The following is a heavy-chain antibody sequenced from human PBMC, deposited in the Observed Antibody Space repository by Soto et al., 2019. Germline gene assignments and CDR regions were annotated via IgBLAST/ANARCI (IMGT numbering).Heavy chain of an antibody. CDR1: GGSISSGGYY. Sequence: QVQLQESGPGLVKPSQTLSLTCTVSGGSISSGGYYWSWIRQHPGKGREWIGYIYYSGSTYYNPSLKSRVTISVDTSKKQFSPKLSSVTAADTAVYYCAREGPGVVVPAAVSSYYYSYYMDVWGKGTTVTVSS. CDR2: IYYSGST. CDR3: AREGPGVVVPAAVSSYYYSYYMDV. J-gene: IGHJ6*03. D-gene: IGHD2-2*01. V-gene: IGHV4-31*03.